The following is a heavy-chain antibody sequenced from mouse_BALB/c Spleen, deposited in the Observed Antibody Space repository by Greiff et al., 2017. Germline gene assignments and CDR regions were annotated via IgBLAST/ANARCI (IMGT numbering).Heavy chain of an antibody. V-gene: IGHV3-6*02. D-gene: IGHD2-4*01. Sequence: EVQLQESGPGLVKPSQSLSLTCSVTGYSITSGYYWNWIRQFPGNKLEWMGYISYDGSNNYNPSLKNRISITRDTSKNQFFLKLNSVTTEDTATYYCAKAYDYMDYWGQGTSVTVSS. J-gene: IGHJ4*01. CDR3: AKAYDYMDY. CDR1: GYSITSGYY. CDR2: ISYDGSN.